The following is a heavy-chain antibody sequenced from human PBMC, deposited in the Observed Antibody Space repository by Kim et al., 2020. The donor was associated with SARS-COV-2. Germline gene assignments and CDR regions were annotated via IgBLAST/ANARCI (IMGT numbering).Heavy chain of an antibody. J-gene: IGHJ2*01. V-gene: IGHV4-59*09. Sequence: TNYNPSLKGRVTISVDTSTNPFSLKLSSVTAAETAVYYCASGTRLWYFDLWGRGTLVTVSS. CDR2: T. CDR3: ASGTRLWYFDL.